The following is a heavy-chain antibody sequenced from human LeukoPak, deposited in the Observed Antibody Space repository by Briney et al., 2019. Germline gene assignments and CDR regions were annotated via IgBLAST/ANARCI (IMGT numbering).Heavy chain of an antibody. Sequence: PGGSLRLSCVASGFTFSSYWMTWARQGPGKGLESVATINLDGSGKYYLDSVRGRFTISRDNAKDPMYLQMNSLRAEDTAVYYCARINYGGPLDYWGPGTLVTVSS. J-gene: IGHJ4*02. CDR3: ARINYGGPLDY. D-gene: IGHD4-23*01. CDR1: GFTFSSYW. V-gene: IGHV3-7*01. CDR2: INLDGSGK.